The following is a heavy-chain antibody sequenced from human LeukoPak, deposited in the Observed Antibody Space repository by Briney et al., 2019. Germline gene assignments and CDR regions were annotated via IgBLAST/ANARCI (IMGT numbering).Heavy chain of an antibody. CDR1: GGSISSGSYY. Sequence: SETLSLTCTVSGGSISSGSYYWSWIRQPAGKGLEWIGRIYTSGSTNYNPSLKSRVTISVDTSKNQFSLKLSSVTAADTAVYYCARPPTSWGQGTLVTVSS. J-gene: IGHJ5*02. CDR2: IYTSGST. V-gene: IGHV4-61*02. CDR3: ARPPTS.